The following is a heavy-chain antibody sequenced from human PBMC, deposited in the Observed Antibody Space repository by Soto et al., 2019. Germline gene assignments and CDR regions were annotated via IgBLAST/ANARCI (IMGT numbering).Heavy chain of an antibody. J-gene: IGHJ4*02. Sequence: GGSLRLSCTASGFTFSSYVMHWVRQAPGKGLEWVAVISYDGSNKYYADSVKGRFTISRDNSKNTLYLQMNSLRAEDTAVYYCASPYGSGSYYEPTFDYWGQGTLVTVSS. CDR3: ASPYGSGSYYEPTFDY. CDR2: ISYDGSNK. D-gene: IGHD3-10*01. CDR1: GFTFSSYV. V-gene: IGHV3-30-3*01.